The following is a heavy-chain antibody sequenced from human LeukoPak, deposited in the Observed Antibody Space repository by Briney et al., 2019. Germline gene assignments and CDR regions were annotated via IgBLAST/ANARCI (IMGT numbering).Heavy chain of an antibody. CDR1: GGSISSSSYY. J-gene: IGHJ4*02. Sequence: SETLSLTCTVSGGSISSSSYYWGWIRQPPGKGLEWIGYIYYSGSTNYNPSLKSRVTISVDTSKNQFSLKLSSVTAADTAVYYCARDLSDDFWSGYYGDWGQGTLVTVSS. V-gene: IGHV4-61*01. CDR3: ARDLSDDFWSGYYGD. CDR2: IYYSGST. D-gene: IGHD3-3*01.